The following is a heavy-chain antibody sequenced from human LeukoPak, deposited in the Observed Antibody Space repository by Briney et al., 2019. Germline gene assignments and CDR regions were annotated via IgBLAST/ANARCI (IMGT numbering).Heavy chain of an antibody. D-gene: IGHD2/OR15-2a*01. Sequence: GASVKVSCKASGYTFTSYYMHWVRQAPGQGLEWMGIINPSGGSTSYAQKFQGRVTMTRDTSTSTVYMELSSLRSEDTAVYYCARDNSHVSHRPRNDYLYWGQGTLVTVSS. CDR3: ARDNSHVSHRPRNDYLY. CDR1: GYTFTSYY. J-gene: IGHJ4*02. V-gene: IGHV1-46*01. CDR2: INPSGGST.